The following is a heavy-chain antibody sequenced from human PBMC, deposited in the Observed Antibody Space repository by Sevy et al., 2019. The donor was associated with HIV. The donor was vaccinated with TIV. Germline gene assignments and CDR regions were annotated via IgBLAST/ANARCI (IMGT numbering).Heavy chain of an antibody. CDR1: GFSFSSYG. CDR2: ISFAGRDE. V-gene: IGHV3-30*03. Sequence: GGSLRLSCAASGFSFSSYGMHWVRQAPDKGLEWVAVISFAGRDEFCSHSVKGRFTISRDDSKNTLYLQMDSLRPEDTAVYYCAGESSGYYPYYFDYWGQGTLVTVSS. CDR3: AGESSGYYPYYFDY. D-gene: IGHD3-22*01. J-gene: IGHJ4*02.